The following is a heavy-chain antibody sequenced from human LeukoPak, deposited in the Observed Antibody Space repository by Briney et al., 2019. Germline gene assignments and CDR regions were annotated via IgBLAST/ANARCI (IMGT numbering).Heavy chain of an antibody. CDR2: IYYSGNT. CDR1: AGSISSDSYY. V-gene: IGHV4-39*07. D-gene: IGHD3-22*01. Sequence: SETLSLTCTVSAGSISSDSYYWGWIRQPPGKGLEWIGTIYYSGNTYYNPSLKSRPTISVDTSKNQFSLKLRSVTAADTALYYCASTSPKYYYESSGYSSLFDNWGQGTLVTVSS. CDR3: ASTSPKYYYESSGYSSLFDN. J-gene: IGHJ4*02.